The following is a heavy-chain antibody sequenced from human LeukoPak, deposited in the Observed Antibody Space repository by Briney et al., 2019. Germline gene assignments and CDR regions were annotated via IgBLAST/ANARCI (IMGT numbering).Heavy chain of an antibody. J-gene: IGHJ6*02. CDR3: ARDLGYGDTYGMDV. Sequence: PGRSLRLSCAASGFTFSSYAMHWVCQAPGKGLEWVAVISYDGSNKYYADSVKGRFTISRDNSKNTLYLQMNSLRAEDTAVYYCARDLGYGDTYGMDVWGQGTTVTVSS. CDR2: ISYDGSNK. CDR1: GFTFSSYA. D-gene: IGHD4-17*01. V-gene: IGHV3-30-3*01.